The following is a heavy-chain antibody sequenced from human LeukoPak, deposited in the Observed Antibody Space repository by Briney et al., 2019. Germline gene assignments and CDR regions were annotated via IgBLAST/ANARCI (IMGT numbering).Heavy chain of an antibody. J-gene: IGHJ4*02. CDR2: INHSGST. D-gene: IGHD5-24*01. CDR1: GGSISSSSSY. Sequence: SETLSLTCSVSGGSISSSSSYWGWIRQPPGKGLEWIGEINHSGSTNYNPSLKSRVTISVDTSKNQFSLKLSSVTAADTAVYYCARHRSKWLQSSFDYWGQGTLVTVSS. CDR3: ARHRSKWLQSSFDY. V-gene: IGHV4-39*01.